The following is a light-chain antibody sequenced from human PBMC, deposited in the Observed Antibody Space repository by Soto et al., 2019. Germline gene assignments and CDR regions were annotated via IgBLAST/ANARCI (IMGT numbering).Light chain of an antibody. CDR1: QSVSSY. CDR3: QQYNFWPLT. Sequence: VLTQSPATLSLSPGERATLSCRASQSVSSYLAWYQQKPGQAPRLLIYDTSNRATGVPARFSGSGSGTDFTLTISSLEPEDCAVYYCQQYNFWPLTFGGGTKV. V-gene: IGKV3-11*01. J-gene: IGKJ4*01. CDR2: DTS.